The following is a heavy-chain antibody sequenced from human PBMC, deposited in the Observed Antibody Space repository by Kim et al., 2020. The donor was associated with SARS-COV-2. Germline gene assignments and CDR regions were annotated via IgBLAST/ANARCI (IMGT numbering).Heavy chain of an antibody. CDR3: SREWYSDSWEDFPYYYRDI. V-gene: IGHV3-49*04. CDR2: IRNKAYGGTT. Sequence: GGSLRLSCSVSGFTLGDYAMSWVRQAPGEGLQWVGFIRNKAYGGTTQYAASVKGRFTISRDDSKNIVYLQMNSLKTEDTAVYYCSREWYSDSWEDFPYYYRDIWGKETTVTVSS. D-gene: IGHD1-26*01. J-gene: IGHJ6*03. CDR1: GFTLGDYA.